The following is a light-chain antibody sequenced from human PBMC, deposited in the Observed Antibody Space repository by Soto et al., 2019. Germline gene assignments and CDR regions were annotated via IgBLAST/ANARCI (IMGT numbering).Light chain of an antibody. CDR2: SYN. Sequence: QSVLTQPPSASGTPGQRVTISCPGSSSNIGSNTVNWYQQLPGTAPKLLIYSYNQRPSGVPDRFSGSRSGTSASLAISGLQSEDEADYYCAVWDDSLNGVVFGGGTKLTVL. V-gene: IGLV1-44*01. CDR3: AVWDDSLNGVV. CDR1: SSNIGSNT. J-gene: IGLJ2*01.